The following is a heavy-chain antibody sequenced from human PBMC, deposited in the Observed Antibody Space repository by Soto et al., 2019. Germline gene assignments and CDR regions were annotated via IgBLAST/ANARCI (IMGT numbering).Heavy chain of an antibody. CDR1: GFIFSDSA. CDR2: IRRKANKYAT. V-gene: IGHV3-73*02. CDR3: TSGIEVWSAYPIYYLAY. D-gene: IGHD3-3*01. Sequence: EVQLVESGGGLVQPGGSLKLSCAASGFIFSDSALHWVRQASGKGLEWVCRIRRKANKYATPYSASVEGTFAISRDDSKNTAYLPMNSLTTEDTAIDYCTSGIEVWSAYPIYYLAYWGQGTLVTVSS. J-gene: IGHJ4*02.